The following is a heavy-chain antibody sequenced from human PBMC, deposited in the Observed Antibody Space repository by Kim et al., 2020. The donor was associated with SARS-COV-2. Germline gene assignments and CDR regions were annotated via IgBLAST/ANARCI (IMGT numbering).Heavy chain of an antibody. Sequence: GESLKISCRGSEDIFTTYWISWVRQMPGKGLEWMGIIYFDDADTRYSPSFQGQVTISADRSISTAYLQWSSLKASDSAMYYCARSKLTGDADSWGQGTLVTVSS. CDR3: ARSKLTGDADS. J-gene: IGHJ4*02. CDR1: EDIFTTYW. CDR2: IYFDDADT. V-gene: IGHV5-51*01. D-gene: IGHD7-27*01.